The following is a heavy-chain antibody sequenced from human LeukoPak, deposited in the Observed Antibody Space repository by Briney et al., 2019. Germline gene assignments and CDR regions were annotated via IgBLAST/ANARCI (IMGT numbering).Heavy chain of an antibody. V-gene: IGHV1-18*01. CDR1: GYTFTSYG. Sequence: ASVKVSCKTSGYTFTSYGYSWVRLAPGQGLEWMGWISAYNGNTNYAQKLQGRVTMTTDTSTSTAYMELRSLRSDDTAVYYCARDVYSIAAAGTFDYWGQGTLVTVSS. CDR3: ARDVYSIAAAGTFDY. CDR2: ISAYNGNT. J-gene: IGHJ4*02. D-gene: IGHD6-13*01.